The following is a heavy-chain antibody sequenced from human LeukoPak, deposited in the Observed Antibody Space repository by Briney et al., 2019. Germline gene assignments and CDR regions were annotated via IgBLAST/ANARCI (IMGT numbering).Heavy chain of an antibody. Sequence: ASLKFSCRASGYTFTTYDINWLRQATGQGLEWMGWMNPNSGYTGYAQKFQGRVTITRDTSISTAYMERSSLRSEDTAVYYCATVAGSIDYWGQGTLVTVSS. CDR1: GYTFTTYD. CDR3: ATVAGSIDY. J-gene: IGHJ4*02. D-gene: IGHD6-19*01. V-gene: IGHV1-8*03. CDR2: MNPNSGYT.